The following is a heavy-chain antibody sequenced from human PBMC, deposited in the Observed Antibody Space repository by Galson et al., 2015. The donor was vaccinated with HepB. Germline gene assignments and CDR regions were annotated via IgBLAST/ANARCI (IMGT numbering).Heavy chain of an antibody. CDR2: ISYDGSNK. J-gene: IGHJ5*02. V-gene: IGHV3-30*18. D-gene: IGHD6-13*01. CDR1: GFTFSSYG. CDR3: AKSPIAAAGTWWFDP. Sequence: SLRLSCAASGFTFSSYGMHWVRQAPGKGLEWVAAISYDGSNKYYADSVKGRFTISRDNSKNTLYLQMNSLRAEDTAVYYCAKSPIAAAGTWWFDPWGQGTLVTVSS.